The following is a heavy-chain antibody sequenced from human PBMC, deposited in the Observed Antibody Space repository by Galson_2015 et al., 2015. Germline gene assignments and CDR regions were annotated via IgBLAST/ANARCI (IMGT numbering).Heavy chain of an antibody. V-gene: IGHV3-30-3*01. CDR1: GFTFSSYA. J-gene: IGHJ6*02. CDR3: ARDDSERFLEWLYYGMDV. Sequence: SMRFSCAASGFTFSSYAMHWVRQAPGKGLEWVAVISYDGSNKYYADSVKGRFTISRDNSKNTLYLQMNSLRAEDTAVYYCARDDSERFLEWLYYGMDVWGQGTTVTVSS. CDR2: ISYDGSNK. D-gene: IGHD3-3*01.